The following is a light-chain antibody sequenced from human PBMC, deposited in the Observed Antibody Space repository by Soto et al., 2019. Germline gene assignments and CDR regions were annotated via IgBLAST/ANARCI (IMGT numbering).Light chain of an antibody. CDR3: QQYNSAWT. V-gene: IGKV1-5*03. Sequence: QMTQSPSTLSASVGDRVTITCRASQSVSSWLAWYQQKPGKAPNLLIYTASSLESGVPSRFSGSGSGTEFTLTISSLQPDDFATYYCQQYNSAWTFGQGTKVDIK. CDR1: QSVSSW. J-gene: IGKJ1*01. CDR2: TAS.